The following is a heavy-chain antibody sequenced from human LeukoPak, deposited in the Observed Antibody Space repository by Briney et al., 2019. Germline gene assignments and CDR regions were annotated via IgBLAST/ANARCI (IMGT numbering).Heavy chain of an antibody. J-gene: IGHJ4*02. CDR2: ISGSGGST. Sequence: PGGSLRLSCAASGFTFSSYSMNWVRQAPGKGLEWVSAISGSGGSTYYADSVKGRFTISRDNSKNTLYLQMNSLRAEDTAVYYCAKGYDILTGYLDYWGQGTLVTVSS. V-gene: IGHV3-23*01. D-gene: IGHD3-9*01. CDR1: GFTFSSYS. CDR3: AKGYDILTGYLDY.